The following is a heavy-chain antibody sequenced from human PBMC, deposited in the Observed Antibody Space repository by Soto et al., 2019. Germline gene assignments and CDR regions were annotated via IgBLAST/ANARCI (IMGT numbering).Heavy chain of an antibody. CDR2: ISYDGSNK. Sequence: LRLSCAASGITFSSYAMHWVRQAPGKGLEWVAVISYDGSNKYYADSVKGRFTISRDNSKNTLYLQMNSLRAEDTAVYYCARGSNHFDYWGQGTLVTVSS. J-gene: IGHJ4*02. CDR3: ARGSNHFDY. V-gene: IGHV3-30-3*01. CDR1: GITFSSYA. D-gene: IGHD4-4*01.